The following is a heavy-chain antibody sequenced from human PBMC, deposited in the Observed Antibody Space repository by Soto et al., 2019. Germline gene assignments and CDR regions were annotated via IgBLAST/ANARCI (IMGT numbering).Heavy chain of an antibody. CDR1: GFTFSSYG. CDR3: AREREDIVVVPAAIIDY. J-gene: IGHJ4*02. V-gene: IGHV3-33*01. Sequence: GGSLRLSCAASGFTFSSYGMHWVRQAPGKGLEWVAVIWYDGSNKYYADSVKGRFTISRDNSKNTLYLQMNSLRAEDTAVYYCAREREDIVVVPAAIIDYWGQGTLVTVSS. D-gene: IGHD2-2*02. CDR2: IWYDGSNK.